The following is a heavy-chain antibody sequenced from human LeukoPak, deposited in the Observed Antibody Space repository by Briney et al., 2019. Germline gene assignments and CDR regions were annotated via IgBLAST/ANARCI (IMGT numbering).Heavy chain of an antibody. CDR2: INHSGST. CDR3: ARGRASRPFDY. CDR1: GGSFSGYY. J-gene: IGHJ4*02. V-gene: IGHV4-34*01. Sequence: PSETLSLTCAVYGGSFSGYYWSWIRQPPGKGLEWIGEINHSGSTNYNPSLKSRVTISVDTSKNQFSLKLSSVTAADTAVYYCARGRASRPFDYWGQGTLVTVPS. D-gene: IGHD2-2*01.